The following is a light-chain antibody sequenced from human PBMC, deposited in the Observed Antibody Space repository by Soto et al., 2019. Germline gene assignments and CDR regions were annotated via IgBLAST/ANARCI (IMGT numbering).Light chain of an antibody. CDR1: QDIDKF. Sequence: DIQMTQSPSSLSASVGDRVTITCQASQDIDKFLNWYQQKPGKPPKLLIDDASNLATGVPSRFSGRGSGTDFTFTISSLQPEDVATYYCLQYDSVPRLFGGGTNVEI. CDR2: DAS. V-gene: IGKV1-33*01. J-gene: IGKJ4*01. CDR3: LQYDSVPRL.